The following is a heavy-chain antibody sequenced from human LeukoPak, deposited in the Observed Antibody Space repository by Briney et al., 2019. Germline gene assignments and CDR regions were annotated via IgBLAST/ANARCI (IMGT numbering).Heavy chain of an antibody. J-gene: IGHJ5*02. CDR3: ARDLGYDSSGYSNWFDP. D-gene: IGHD3-22*01. CDR1: GYTFTGYY. CDR2: INPNSGGT. Sequence: ASVKVSCKASGYTFTGYYMHWVQQAPGQGLEWMGWINPNSGGTNYAQKFQGRVTMTRDTSISTAYMELSGLRSDDTAVYYCARDLGYDSSGYSNWFDPWGQGTLVTVSS. V-gene: IGHV1-2*02.